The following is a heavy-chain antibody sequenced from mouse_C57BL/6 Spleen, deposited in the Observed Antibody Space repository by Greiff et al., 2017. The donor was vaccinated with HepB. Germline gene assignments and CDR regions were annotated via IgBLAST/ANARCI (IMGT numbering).Heavy chain of an antibody. V-gene: IGHV1-5*01. D-gene: IGHD2-3*01. CDR1: GYTFTSYW. CDR2: INPGNSDT. CDR3: TRPQIDDGYTEV. J-gene: IGHJ1*03. Sequence: EVQLQQSGTVLARPGASVKMSCKTSGYTFTSYWMHWVKQRPGQGLEWIGAINPGNSDTSYNQKFKGKAKLTAVTSASTAYMELSSLTNADSAVYDCTRPQIDDGYTEVWGTGTTVTVSS.